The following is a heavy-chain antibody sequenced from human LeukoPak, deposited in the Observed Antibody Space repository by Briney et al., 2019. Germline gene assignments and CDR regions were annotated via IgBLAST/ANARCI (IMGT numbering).Heavy chain of an antibody. J-gene: IGHJ5*02. V-gene: IGHV3-23*01. Sequence: GGSLRLSCAASGFTFSSYAMSWVRQAPGKGLEWVSSIGGSGGSTYYADSVKGRFTISRDNSKNTLYLQMNSLRAEDTAVYYCARGPLVRLPSSFDPWGQGTLVTVSS. CDR2: IGGSGGST. CDR1: GFTFSSYA. CDR3: ARGPLVRLPSSFDP. D-gene: IGHD3-16*02.